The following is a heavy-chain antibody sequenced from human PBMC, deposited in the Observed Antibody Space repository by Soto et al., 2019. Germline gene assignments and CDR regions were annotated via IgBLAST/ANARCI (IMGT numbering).Heavy chain of an antibody. D-gene: IGHD6-13*01. CDR3: ARQGVGAAGTDF. J-gene: IGHJ4*02. Sequence: GESLKISCQGSGYSFSSYWISWVRQMPGKGLEWMGRIDPSDSYTNYSPSFQGNVTVSADKYVNTAYLHWSSLKASDTAIYYCARQGVGAAGTDFWGQGTLVTVSS. CDR1: GYSFSSYW. CDR2: IDPSDSYT. V-gene: IGHV5-10-1*01.